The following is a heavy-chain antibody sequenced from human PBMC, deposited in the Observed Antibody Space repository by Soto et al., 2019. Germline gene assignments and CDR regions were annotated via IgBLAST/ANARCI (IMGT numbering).Heavy chain of an antibody. J-gene: IGHJ6*02. V-gene: IGHV3-21*01. D-gene: IGHD2-2*02. Sequence: EVQLVESGGGLVKPGASLRLSCAASGFTFSSYSMNWVRQAPGKGLEWVSSISSSSSYIYYADSVKGRFTISRDNAKNSLYLQMNSLRAEDTAVYYCARGDIVVVPAAIGVYYYYGMDVWGQGTTVTVSS. CDR1: GFTFSSYS. CDR3: ARGDIVVVPAAIGVYYYYGMDV. CDR2: ISSSSSYI.